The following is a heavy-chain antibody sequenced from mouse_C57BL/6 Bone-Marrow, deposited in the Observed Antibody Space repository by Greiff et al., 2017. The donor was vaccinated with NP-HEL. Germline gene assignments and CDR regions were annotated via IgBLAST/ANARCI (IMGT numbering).Heavy chain of an antibody. CDR2: IDPADGDT. Sequence: VQLQQSGAELVRPGASVKLSCTASGFNFTDYYMHWVKQRPEQGLEWIGRIDPADGDTEYAPKFQGKAPMTADKSSNTAYLQLRSLTSEDTAVFCCITTLYDYSYYFGYWGQGPTLTVSS. CDR1: GFNFTDYY. J-gene: IGHJ2*01. V-gene: IGHV14-1*01. CDR3: ITTLYDYSYYFGY. D-gene: IGHD2-4*01.